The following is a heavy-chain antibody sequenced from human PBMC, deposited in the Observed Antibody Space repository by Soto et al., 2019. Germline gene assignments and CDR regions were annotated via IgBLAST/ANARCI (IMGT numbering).Heavy chain of an antibody. CDR3: ARGSWGDIVVVPAAYPRDAFDI. CDR2: TYYRSKWYN. Sequence: SQTLSLTCAISGDSVSSNSAAWNWIRQSPSRGLEWLGRTYYRSKWYNDYAVSVKSRITINPDTSKNQFSLQLNSVTPEDTAVYYCARGSWGDIVVVPAAYPRDAFDIWGQGTMVTVSS. D-gene: IGHD2-2*01. CDR1: GDSVSSNSAA. V-gene: IGHV6-1*01. J-gene: IGHJ3*02.